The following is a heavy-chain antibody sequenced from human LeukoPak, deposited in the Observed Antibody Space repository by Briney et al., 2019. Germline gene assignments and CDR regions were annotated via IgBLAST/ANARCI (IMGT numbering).Heavy chain of an antibody. CDR2: IHYSGST. D-gene: IGHD6-13*01. V-gene: IGHV4-39*07. CDR1: GGSISSSSYY. Sequence: SETLSLTCTVSGGSISSSSYYWGWIRQPPGKGLEWIGSIHYSGSTYYNPSLKSRVTISVDTSKNQFSLKLSSVTAADTAVYYCARGYSSSWYPFDYWGQGTLVTVSS. CDR3: ARGYSSSWYPFDY. J-gene: IGHJ4*02.